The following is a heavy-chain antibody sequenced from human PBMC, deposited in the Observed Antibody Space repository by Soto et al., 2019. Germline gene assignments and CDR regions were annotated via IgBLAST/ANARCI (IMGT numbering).Heavy chain of an antibody. J-gene: IGHJ3*02. D-gene: IGHD2-2*02. Sequence: GGSLRLSCAASGFTFSNAWMSWVRQAPGKGLEWVGRIKSKTDGGTTDYAATVKGRFTISRDDSKNTLYLQMNSLKTEDTAVYYCSAWVGGCSSTSCYSSAFDIWGQGTMVTVSS. CDR2: IKSKTDGGTT. CDR3: SAWVGGCSSTSCYSSAFDI. CDR1: GFTFSNAW. V-gene: IGHV3-15*01.